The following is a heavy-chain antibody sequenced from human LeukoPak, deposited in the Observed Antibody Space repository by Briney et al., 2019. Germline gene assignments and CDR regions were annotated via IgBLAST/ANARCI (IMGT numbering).Heavy chain of an antibody. CDR1: GFTFSSYA. J-gene: IGHJ4*02. Sequence: GGSLRLSCAASGFTFSSYAMHWVRQAPGKGLEWVAVISYDGSNKYYADSVKGRFTISRDNSKNTLYLQMNSLRAEDTAVYYCARDALGYWGQGTLVTVSS. CDR3: ARDALGY. CDR2: ISYDGSNK. V-gene: IGHV3-30-3*01.